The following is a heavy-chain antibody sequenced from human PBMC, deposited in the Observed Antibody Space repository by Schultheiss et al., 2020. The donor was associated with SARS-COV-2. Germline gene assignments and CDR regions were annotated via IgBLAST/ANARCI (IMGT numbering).Heavy chain of an antibody. Sequence: GGSLRLSCAASGPTFNTYAMSWARQAPGKGLEWVSSVSSSGGNTNYADSVQGRFTIPSDNSKNTLYLQMMSLKTEDTAVYYCTAALHDYGVVTPGFLGYFDYWGQGTMVTVSS. CDR3: TAALHDYGVVTPGFLGYFDY. V-gene: IGHV3-23*01. D-gene: IGHD4-17*01. CDR1: GPTFNTYA. CDR2: VSSSGGNT. J-gene: IGHJ4*02.